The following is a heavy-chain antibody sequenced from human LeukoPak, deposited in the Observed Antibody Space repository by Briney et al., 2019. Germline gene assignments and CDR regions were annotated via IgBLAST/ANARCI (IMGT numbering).Heavy chain of an antibody. Sequence: SSETLSLTCTVSGDSISSSNSYWGWIRQPPGKGLEWIGSIYYSGNTYYNASLKSRVTISVDTSKNQFSLKLSSVTAADTAVYYCARGRGRLTPLLRGSGSYQSREIDYWGQGTLVTVSS. V-gene: IGHV4-39*01. J-gene: IGHJ4*02. D-gene: IGHD3-10*01. CDR1: GDSISSSNSY. CDR3: ARGRGRLTPLLRGSGSYQSREIDY. CDR2: IYYSGNT.